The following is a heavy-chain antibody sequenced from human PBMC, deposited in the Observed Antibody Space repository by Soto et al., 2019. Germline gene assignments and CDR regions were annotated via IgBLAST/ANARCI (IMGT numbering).Heavy chain of an antibody. D-gene: IGHD2-2*01. V-gene: IGHV1-3*01. J-gene: IGHJ5*02. CDR3: ARRRLVVLQADPKYNWFDP. Sequence: GASVKVSCKASGYTFTSYAMHWVRQAPGQRLEWMGWINAGNGNTKYSQKFQGRVTITRDTSASTAYMELSSLRSEDTAVYYCARRRLVVLQADPKYNWFDPCRQRYLVTVSS. CDR2: INAGNGNT. CDR1: GYTFTSYA.